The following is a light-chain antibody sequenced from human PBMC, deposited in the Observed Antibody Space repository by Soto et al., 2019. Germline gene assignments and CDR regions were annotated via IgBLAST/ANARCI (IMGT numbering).Light chain of an antibody. V-gene: IGKV3-15*01. CDR3: QQYDDWPGT. CDR2: GAS. CDR1: QSVSSE. Sequence: EIVMTQSPATLSVSPGERATLSCRASQSVSSELDWYQQKPGQAPRLVIYGASTRPTGIPARFSGSGSGTEFTLTISSLQSEDFAVYYCQQYDDWPGTFGQGTKVEIK. J-gene: IGKJ1*01.